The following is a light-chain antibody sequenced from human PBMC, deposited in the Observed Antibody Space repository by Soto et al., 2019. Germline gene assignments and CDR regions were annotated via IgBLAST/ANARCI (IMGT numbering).Light chain of an antibody. CDR1: QSMPSRY. CDR3: LQYGASPRTA. V-gene: IGKV3-20*01. CDR2: GAS. J-gene: IGKJ5*01. Sequence: ATRSCMSIQSMPSRYLAWYQQKPGQAPRFLIWGASNRAPGIPDRFSGSRSGTDFSLPICRLEREHVAVFYRLQYGASPRTAFGQGTRLEIK.